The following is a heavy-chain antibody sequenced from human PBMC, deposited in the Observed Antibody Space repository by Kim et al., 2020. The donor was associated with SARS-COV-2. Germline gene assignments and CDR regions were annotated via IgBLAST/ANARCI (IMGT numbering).Heavy chain of an antibody. Sequence: GGSLRLSCAASGFRFSSYWMTWVRQAPGKGLEWVANIKQDGSEKYYVDSVKGRFTISRDNAKNSLYLQMNSLRAEDTAVYYCAKVRAGIVVGMIDYWGQG. CDR1: GFRFSSYW. CDR2: IKQDGSEK. D-gene: IGHD2-2*01. V-gene: IGHV3-7*03. CDR3: AKVRAGIVVGMIDY. J-gene: IGHJ4*02.